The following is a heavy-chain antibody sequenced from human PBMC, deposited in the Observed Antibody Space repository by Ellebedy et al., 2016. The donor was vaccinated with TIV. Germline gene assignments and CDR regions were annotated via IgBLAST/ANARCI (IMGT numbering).Heavy chain of an antibody. CDR2: IHATSATM. J-gene: IGHJ4*02. CDR3: ARGACADCFVIDS. Sequence: GESLKISCAASGIIFSSYSMHWVRQAPGKGLEWISYIHATSATMYYTDSVKGRFTVSRDNAKNSVYLQMNSLRAEDAAFYYCARGACADCFVIDSWGQGTLVTVSS. CDR1: GIIFSSYS. V-gene: IGHV3-48*01. D-gene: IGHD2-21*02.